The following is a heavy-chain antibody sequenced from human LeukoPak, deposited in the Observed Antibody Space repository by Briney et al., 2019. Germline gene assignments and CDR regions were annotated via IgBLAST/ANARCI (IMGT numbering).Heavy chain of an antibody. V-gene: IGHV6-1*01. CDR1: GDSVSSNSAA. CDR2: TYYRSKWYN. J-gene: IGHJ3*02. Sequence: SQTLSLTCAVSGDSVSSNSAAWNWIRQSPSRVLEWLGRTYYRSKWYNDYAVSVKSRITINPDTSKNQFSLQLNSVTPEDTAVYYCARDGGYSSSWYNAFDIWGQGTMVTVSS. D-gene: IGHD6-13*01. CDR3: ARDGGYSSSWYNAFDI.